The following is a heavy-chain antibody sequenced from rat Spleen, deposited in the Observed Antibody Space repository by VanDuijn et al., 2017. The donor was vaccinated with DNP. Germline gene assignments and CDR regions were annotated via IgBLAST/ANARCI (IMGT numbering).Heavy chain of an antibody. CDR3: ARWYN. CDR1: GFTFNTYW. J-gene: IGHJ2*01. V-gene: IGHV5-31*01. Sequence: EVQLVESGGDLMQPGRSLKLSCVASGFTFNTYWMTWIRQVPGKGLEWVASITTSGDISYYPDSVKGRFTISRDNAKSTLYLQMNSLRSEDMATYYCARWYNWGQGVMVTVSS. CDR2: ITTSGDIS. D-gene: IGHD1-11*01.